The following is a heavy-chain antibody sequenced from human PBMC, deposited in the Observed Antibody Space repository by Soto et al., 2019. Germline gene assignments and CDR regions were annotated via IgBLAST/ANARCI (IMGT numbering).Heavy chain of an antibody. CDR1: GYTFTSYA. CDR3: AREYIVVVPAARQTYYYYYMDV. CDR2: INAGNGNT. V-gene: IGHV1-3*01. J-gene: IGHJ6*03. D-gene: IGHD2-2*01. Sequence: QVQLVQSGAEVKKPGASVKVSCKASGYTFTSYAMHWVRQAPGQRLEWMGWINAGNGNTKYSQKFQGRVTITRDTSASTAYMELSSLRSEDTAVYYCAREYIVVVPAARQTYYYYYMDVWGKGATFTVSS.